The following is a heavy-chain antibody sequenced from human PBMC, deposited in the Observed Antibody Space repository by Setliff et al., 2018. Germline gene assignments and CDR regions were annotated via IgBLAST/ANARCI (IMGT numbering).Heavy chain of an antibody. CDR2: ISGSGGST. Sequence: PGGSLRLSCAASGFTFSTYGLNWVRQAPGKGLEWVSAISGSGGSTYYADSVKGRFTISRDNSKNTLYLQMNSLRAEDTAVYYCAKRGPYCSGGTCHYDFDYWGQGTLVTVSS. CDR1: GFTFSTYG. CDR3: AKRGPYCSGGTCHYDFDY. V-gene: IGHV3-23*01. J-gene: IGHJ4*02. D-gene: IGHD2-15*01.